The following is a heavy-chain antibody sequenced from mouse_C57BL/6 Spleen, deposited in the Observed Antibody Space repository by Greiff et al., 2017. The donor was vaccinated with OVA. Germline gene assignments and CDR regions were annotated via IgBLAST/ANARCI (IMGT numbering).Heavy chain of an antibody. D-gene: IGHD2-1*01. CDR2: IDPSDSYT. V-gene: IGHV1-59*01. CDR3: LYGNEGDYAMDD. J-gene: IGHJ4*01. CDR1: GYTFTSYW. Sequence: QVQLQQPGAELVRPGTSVKLSCKASGYTFTSYWMHWVKQRPGQGLEWIGVIDPSDSYTNYNPKFKGKATLTVDTSSSTGYMQSSRLTAEDAAGYDGLYGNEGDYAMDDWGQGTSVTVAS.